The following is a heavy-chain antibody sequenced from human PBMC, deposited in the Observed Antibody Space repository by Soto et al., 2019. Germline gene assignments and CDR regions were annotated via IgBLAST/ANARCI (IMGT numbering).Heavy chain of an antibody. Sequence: PSETLSLTCTVSGGSIRGYYWSWIRQSPGKGLEWIGYVSDTGGTNYNPALKSRLTISVDTSKNQFSLKLMSVTAADTALYYCARSVGGYNFSYFLVYYYGVDLWGHGTTVTVSS. CDR1: GGSIRGYY. V-gene: IGHV4-59*08. CDR3: ARSVGGYNFSYFLVYYYGVDL. CDR2: VSDTGGT. D-gene: IGHD5-18*01. J-gene: IGHJ6*02.